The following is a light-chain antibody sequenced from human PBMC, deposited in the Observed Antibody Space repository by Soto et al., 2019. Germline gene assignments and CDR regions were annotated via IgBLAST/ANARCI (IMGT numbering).Light chain of an antibody. CDR1: QSVSSN. J-gene: IGKJ1*01. V-gene: IGKV3-15*01. CDR3: QQYNNWPPKT. CDR2: GAS. Sequence: EIVMTQSPATLSVSPGERATLSCRASQSVSSNLAWYQQKPGQAPRLLIYGASTRATGIPARFSGSGSGTEFTLTISSLQSEDFAVYYCQQYNNWPPKTFGQGNKVDIK.